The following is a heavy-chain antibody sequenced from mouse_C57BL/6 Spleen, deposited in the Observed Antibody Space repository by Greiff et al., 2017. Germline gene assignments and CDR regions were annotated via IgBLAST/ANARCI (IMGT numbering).Heavy chain of an antibody. CDR3: ATNYYGLDY. D-gene: IGHD1-1*01. V-gene: IGHV1-61*01. CDR1: GYTFTSYW. J-gene: IGHJ2*01. Sequence: QVQLQQPGAELVRPGSSVKLSCKASGYTFTSYWMDWVKQRPGQGLEWIGNIYPSDSETHYNQKFKDKATLTVEKSSSTAYMQLSSLTSEDSAVXYCATNYYGLDYWGQGTTLTVSA. CDR2: IYPSDSET.